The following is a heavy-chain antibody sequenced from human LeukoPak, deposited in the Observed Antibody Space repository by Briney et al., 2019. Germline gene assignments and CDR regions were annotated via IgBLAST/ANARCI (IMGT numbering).Heavy chain of an antibody. Sequence: ASVKVSCKASGGTFSSYAISWVRQAPGQGLEWMGGIIPIFGTANYAQKFQGRVTITTDESTSTAYMELSSLRSEDTAVYYCARDQFDRGWGYFDYWGQGTLVTVSS. CDR3: ARDQFDRGWGYFDY. CDR1: GGTFSSYA. J-gene: IGHJ4*02. V-gene: IGHV1-69*05. D-gene: IGHD3-10*01. CDR2: IIPIFGTA.